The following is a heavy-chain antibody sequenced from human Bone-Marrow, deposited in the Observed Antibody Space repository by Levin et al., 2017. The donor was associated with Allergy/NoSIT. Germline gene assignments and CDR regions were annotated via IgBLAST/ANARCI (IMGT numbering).Heavy chain of an antibody. CDR3: ARKDLLRFFDY. J-gene: IGHJ4*02. V-gene: IGHV3-21*01. CDR2: ISSTGHYI. Sequence: GGSLRLSCAASGFAFNYYSLNWVRQAPGEGLEWVASISSTGHYIYYAESVKGRFTISRDNAKNSVYLQMDSLRADDTAVYYCARKDLLRFFDYWGQGAQVTVSS. D-gene: IGHD3-3*01. CDR1: GFAFNYYS.